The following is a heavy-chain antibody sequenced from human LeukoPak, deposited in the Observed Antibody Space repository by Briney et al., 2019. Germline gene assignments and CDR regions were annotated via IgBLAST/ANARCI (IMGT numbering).Heavy chain of an antibody. D-gene: IGHD2-2*01. Sequence: SETLSLTCTVSGYSISSGYYWGWIRQPPGKGLERIGSIYHSGSTYYKPSLKSRVTISVDTSKNQLSVKLSSVTAGDTAVYYCARSIGVVVPAAILDWGQGTLVIVSS. J-gene: IGHJ1*01. V-gene: IGHV4-38-2*02. CDR2: IYHSGST. CDR3: ARSIGVVVPAAILD. CDR1: GYSISSGYY.